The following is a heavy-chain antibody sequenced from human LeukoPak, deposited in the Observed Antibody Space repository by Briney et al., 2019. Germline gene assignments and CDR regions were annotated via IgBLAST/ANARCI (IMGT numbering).Heavy chain of an antibody. Sequence: SQTLSLTCTVSGGSISSGGYYWSWIRQPPGKGLEWIGYIHHSGSTYYKPSLKSRVTISVDRSKNQFSLKLSSVTAADTAVYYCAQNTGYSSGWYYWFDPWGQGTLVTVSS. V-gene: IGHV4-30-2*01. CDR1: GGSISSGGYY. CDR2: IHHSGST. CDR3: AQNTGYSSGWYYWFDP. D-gene: IGHD6-19*01. J-gene: IGHJ5*02.